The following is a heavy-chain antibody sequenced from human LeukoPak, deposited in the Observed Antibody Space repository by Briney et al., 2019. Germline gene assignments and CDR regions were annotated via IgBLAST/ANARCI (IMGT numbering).Heavy chain of an antibody. V-gene: IGHV4-59*02. CDR1: GGSVRNYY. J-gene: IGHJ3*02. CDR2: VYYTGSS. Sequence: SETLSLTCSVSGGSVRNYYWNWIRQPPGKGLEWIGYVYYTGSSNSDPSLKSRVTMIVDTSKNQLSLRLSSVSALDTAVYYCARGAYASAWYAFDIWGPGTGVSVTS. CDR3: ARGAYASAWYAFDI. D-gene: IGHD6-19*01.